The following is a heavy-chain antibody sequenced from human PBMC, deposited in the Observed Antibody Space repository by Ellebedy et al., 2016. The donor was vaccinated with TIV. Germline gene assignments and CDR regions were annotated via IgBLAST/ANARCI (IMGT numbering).Heavy chain of an antibody. CDR3: ARDTRSGSYDY. D-gene: IGHD3-10*01. V-gene: IGHV3-30*01. CDR1: GFTFSSYA. CDR2: ISYDGSNE. Sequence: GESLKISCAASGFTFSSYAMHWVRQAPGKGLEWVAVISYDGSNEYYADSVKGRFTISRDNSKNTLYLQMNSLRAEDTALYYCARDTRSGSYDYWGQGTLVTVSS. J-gene: IGHJ4*02.